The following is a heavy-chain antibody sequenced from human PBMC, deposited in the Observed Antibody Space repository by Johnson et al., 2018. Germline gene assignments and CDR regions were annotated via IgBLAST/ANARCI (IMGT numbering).Heavy chain of an antibody. CDR3: AMIFYYDSSGHAPYVMDV. J-gene: IGHJ6*02. CDR2: ISYDGSNK. Sequence: VQLVESGGGVVQPGRSLRLSCAASGFTFSSYSMNWVRQAPGKGLEWVAVISYDGSNKYYTDSVKGRFTISRDNSKNILYLQMNSLRAEDTAVYYCAMIFYYDSSGHAPYVMDVWGQGTTLTVPS. D-gene: IGHD3-22*01. CDR1: GFTFSSYS. V-gene: IGHV3-30*03.